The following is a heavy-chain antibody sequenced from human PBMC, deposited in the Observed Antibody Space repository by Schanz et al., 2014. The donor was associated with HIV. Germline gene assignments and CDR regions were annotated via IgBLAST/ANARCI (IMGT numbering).Heavy chain of an antibody. CDR1: GGTFINYA. J-gene: IGHJ4*02. D-gene: IGHD6-13*01. V-gene: IGHV1-69*01. CDR2: IIPLFGTS. CDR3: ARDSPVAAGTLDY. Sequence: VQLVQSGAEVKKPGSSVKVFCRASGGTFINYAFSWVRQAPGQRLEWMGGIIPLFGTSNYAQKFQGRATITADESTRTAYMELSSLRSEDTAVYYCARDSPVAAGTLDYWGQGTLVTVSS.